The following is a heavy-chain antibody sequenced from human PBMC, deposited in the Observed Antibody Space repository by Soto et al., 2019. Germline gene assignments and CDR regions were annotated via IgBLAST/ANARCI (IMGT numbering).Heavy chain of an antibody. D-gene: IGHD5-12*01. J-gene: IGHJ4*02. CDR1: GFTFSSYS. CDR3: AREVSKYSGYDFDY. V-gene: IGHV3-21*01. CDR2: ISSSSSYI. Sequence: EVQLVESGGGLVKPGGSLRLSCAASGFTFSSYSMNWVRQAPGKGLEWVSSISSSSSYIYYADSVKGRFTISRDNAKNSLYLQMNSPRAEDTAVYYCAREVSKYSGYDFDYWGQGTLVTVYS.